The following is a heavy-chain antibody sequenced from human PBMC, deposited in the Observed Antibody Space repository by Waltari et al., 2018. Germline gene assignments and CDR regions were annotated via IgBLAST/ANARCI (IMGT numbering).Heavy chain of an antibody. D-gene: IGHD6-13*01. CDR1: GFTLSRSW. V-gene: IGHV3-74*01. J-gene: IGHJ2*01. CDR2: ISGTGSNT. CDR3: AKYSSSSGGANWYFDL. Sequence: EVQLVESGGGLVQPGGSLSLSCAASGFTLSRSWLHWVRQAPGKGLVWVSRISGTGSNTNYADSVRGRFTISRDNAKNTLYLQMNSLTAEDTAVYYCAKYSSSSGGANWYFDLWGRGTLVTVSS.